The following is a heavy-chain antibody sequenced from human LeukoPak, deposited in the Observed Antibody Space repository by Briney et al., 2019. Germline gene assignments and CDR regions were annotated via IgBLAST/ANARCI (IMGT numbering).Heavy chain of an antibody. V-gene: IGHV3-73*01. J-gene: IGHJ4*02. CDR3: TRHEGIVGATTHDY. CDR2: IRSKANSYAT. Sequence: GGSLRLSCAASGFTFSGSGMHWVRQASGKGLEWVGRIRSKANSYATAYAASVKGRFTISRDDSKNTAYLQMNSLKTEDTAVYYCTRHEGIVGATTHDYWGQGTLVTVSS. CDR1: GFTFSGSG. D-gene: IGHD1-26*01.